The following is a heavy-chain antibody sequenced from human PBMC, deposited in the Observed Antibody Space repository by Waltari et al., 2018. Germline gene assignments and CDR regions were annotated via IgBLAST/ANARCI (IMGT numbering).Heavy chain of an antibody. D-gene: IGHD3-16*01. CDR1: GVSITNTSSY. Sequence: QVQLQASGPGLVKPSETLSLTCSVSGVSITNTSSYCAWIRQPPGKGLEWIGNIYYSGSTYYNPSLNSRVTMSVDTSKNQFSLNLNSVTAADTAVYYCARAARILITFGGVSAFDPWGQGTLVTVSS. J-gene: IGHJ5*02. CDR3: ARAARILITFGGVSAFDP. CDR2: IYYSGST. V-gene: IGHV4-39*01.